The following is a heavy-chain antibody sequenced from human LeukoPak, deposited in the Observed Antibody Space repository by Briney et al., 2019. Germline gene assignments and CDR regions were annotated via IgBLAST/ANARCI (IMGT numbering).Heavy chain of an antibody. V-gene: IGHV1-46*01. J-gene: IGHJ4*02. Sequence: ASVKVSCKASGYTFTSHFMHWVRQAPGQGLGWMGIINPRGGSTSYTQKFQGRVTMTRDTSTSTVYMELSSLRSEDTAVYYCARTNGYCSGGSCYPQLDYWGQGTLVTVSS. CDR1: GYTFTSHF. CDR2: INPRGGST. CDR3: ARTNGYCSGGSCYPQLDY. D-gene: IGHD2-15*01.